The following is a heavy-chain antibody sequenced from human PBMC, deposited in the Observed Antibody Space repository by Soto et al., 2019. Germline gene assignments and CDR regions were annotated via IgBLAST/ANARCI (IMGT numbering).Heavy chain of an antibody. Sequence: PGGSLRLSCAASGFTFGGYGMHWVRQAPGKGLEWAAAISYDGRNTYYADSVQGRFAISRDNSKNKMYLQMNRLRVEDTAVYYCARAKWHDGSGRVREFDYWGQGALVTVS. J-gene: IGHJ4*01. CDR1: GFTFGGYG. V-gene: IGHV3-33*01. CDR3: ARAKWHDGSGRVREFDY. CDR2: ISYDGRNT. D-gene: IGHD3-10*01.